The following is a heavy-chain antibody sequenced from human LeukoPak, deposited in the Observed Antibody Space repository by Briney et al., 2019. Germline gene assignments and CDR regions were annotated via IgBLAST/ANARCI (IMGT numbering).Heavy chain of an antibody. CDR2: ISYDGSNK. D-gene: IGHD2/OR15-2a*01. V-gene: IGHV3-30*04. CDR3: VSFYETY. J-gene: IGHJ4*02. Sequence: PGGSLRLSCAASGFTFSSYAMRWVRQAPGKGLEWVAVISYDGSNKYYADSVKGRFTISKDNAKNTVYLQMNSLRAEDTAVYYCVSFYETYWGRGTLVTVSS. CDR1: GFTFSSYA.